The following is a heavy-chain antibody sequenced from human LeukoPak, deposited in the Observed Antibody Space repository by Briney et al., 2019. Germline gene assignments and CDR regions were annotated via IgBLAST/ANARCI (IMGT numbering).Heavy chain of an antibody. CDR2: IYYSGST. J-gene: IGHJ4*02. V-gene: IGHV4-39*01. CDR1: GGSISSSSYY. CDR3: ARLRRYYFDY. Sequence: SEILSLTCTVSGGSISSSSYYWGWIRQPPGKGLEWIGSIYYSGSTYYNPSLKSRVTISVDASKNQFSLELSSVTAADTAVYYCARLRRYYFDYWGQGTLVTVSS.